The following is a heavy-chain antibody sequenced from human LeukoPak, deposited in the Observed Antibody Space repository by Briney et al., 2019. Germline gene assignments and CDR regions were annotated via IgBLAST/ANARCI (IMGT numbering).Heavy chain of an antibody. Sequence: SETLSLTCAVSGGSISSGGYYWSWIRQPPGKGLEWIGEINHSGSTNYNPSLKSRVTISVDTSKNQFSLKLSSVTAADTAVYYCARRMFGEFDYWGQGTLVTVSS. D-gene: IGHD3-10*02. CDR2: INHSGST. V-gene: IGHV4-34*01. J-gene: IGHJ4*02. CDR1: GGSISSGGYY. CDR3: ARRMFGEFDY.